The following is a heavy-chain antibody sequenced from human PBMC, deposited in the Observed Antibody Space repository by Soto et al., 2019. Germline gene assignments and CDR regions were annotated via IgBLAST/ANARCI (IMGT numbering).Heavy chain of an antibody. CDR3: ARRIEMVRGVIKRGEGYFDY. CDR2: IYYSGST. CDR1: GGSISSYY. Sequence: SETLSLTCTVSGGSISSYYWSWIRQPPGKGLEWIGYIYYSGSTNYNPSLKSRVTISVDTSKNQFSLKLSSVTAADTAVYYCARRIEMVRGVIKRGEGYFDYWGQGTLVTVSS. J-gene: IGHJ4*02. D-gene: IGHD3-10*01. V-gene: IGHV4-59*08.